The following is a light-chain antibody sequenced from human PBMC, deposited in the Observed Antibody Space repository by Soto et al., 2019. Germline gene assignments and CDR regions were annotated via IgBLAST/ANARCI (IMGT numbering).Light chain of an antibody. CDR1: QSISSW. J-gene: IGKJ5*01. Sequence: DLQMTHSPSTLSASVGDIVTITCLAIQSISSWLAWYQQKPGKAPDLLIYDASSLESGVPSRFSGSGSGTEFTLTISSLQPDDFETYYCQQYNSYSITFGQGTRLEIK. CDR3: QQYNSYSIT. V-gene: IGKV1-5*01. CDR2: DAS.